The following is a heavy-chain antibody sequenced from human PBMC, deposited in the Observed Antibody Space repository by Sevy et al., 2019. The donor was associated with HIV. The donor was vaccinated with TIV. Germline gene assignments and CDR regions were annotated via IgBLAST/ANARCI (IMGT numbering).Heavy chain of an antibody. J-gene: IGHJ3*02. D-gene: IGHD2-15*01. V-gene: IGHV3-30*19. CDR2: ISYDGSNK. Sequence: GGSLRLSCAASGFTFSSYGMHWVRQAPGKGLEWVAVISYDGSNKYYADSVKGRFTISRDNSKSTLYLQMNSLRAEDTAVYYCAREGGYCSGGSCYSYAFDIWGQGTMVTVSS. CDR1: GFTFSSYG. CDR3: AREGGYCSGGSCYSYAFDI.